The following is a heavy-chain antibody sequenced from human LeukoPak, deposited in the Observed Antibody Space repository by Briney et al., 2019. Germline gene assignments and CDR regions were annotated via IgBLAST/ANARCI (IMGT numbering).Heavy chain of an antibody. D-gene: IGHD1-14*01. CDR3: ARGGLTFGGN. V-gene: IGHV4-4*02. CDR1: GASISTGNW. J-gene: IGHJ4*02. Sequence: PSETLSLTCAVSGASISTGNWWSWVRQPPRQGLEWIGEISHSGSTNYNPSLKSRVTISLDKSKNQFSLKLSSVTAADTAVYYCARGGLTFGGNWGQGTLVTVSS. CDR2: ISHSGST.